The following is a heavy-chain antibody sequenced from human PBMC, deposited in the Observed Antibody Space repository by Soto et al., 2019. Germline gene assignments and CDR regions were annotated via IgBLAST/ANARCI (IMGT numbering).Heavy chain of an antibody. D-gene: IGHD2-8*01. Sequence: SQTRSLTGAISGDGVASNRATGDWIRQSPSRGLEWLGRTYYRSKWDYDYAASVKGRININPDTSNNQVSLHLDSVTPDDTAVYYCARLIGNSWLDSWGQGTLVTVSS. J-gene: IGHJ5*01. V-gene: IGHV6-1*01. CDR3: ARLIGNSWLDS. CDR1: GDGVASNRAT. CDR2: TYYRSKWDY.